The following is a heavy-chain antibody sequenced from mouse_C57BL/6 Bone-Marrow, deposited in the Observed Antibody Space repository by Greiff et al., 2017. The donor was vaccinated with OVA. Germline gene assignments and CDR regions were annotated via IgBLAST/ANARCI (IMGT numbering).Heavy chain of an antibody. J-gene: IGHJ4*01. V-gene: IGHV1-39*01. D-gene: IGHD2-3*01. Sequence: LVESGPELVKPGASVKISCKASGYSFTDYNMNWVKQSNGKSLEWIGVINPNYGTTSYNQKFKGKATLTVDQSSSTAYMQLNSLTSEDSAVYYCARGWLLFIYAMDYWGQGTSVTVSS. CDR3: ARGWLLFIYAMDY. CDR1: GYSFTDYN. CDR2: INPNYGTT.